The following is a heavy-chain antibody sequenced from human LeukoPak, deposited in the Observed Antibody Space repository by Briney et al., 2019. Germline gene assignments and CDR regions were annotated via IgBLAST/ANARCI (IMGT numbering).Heavy chain of an antibody. Sequence: NPSETLSLTCAVYGGSFSGYYWSWIRQPPGKGLEWIGEINHSGSTNYNPSLKSRVTISVDTSKNQFSLKLSSVTAADTAVYYCARERHDYGDFDYWGQGTLVTVSS. CDR1: GGSFSGYY. CDR3: ARERHDYGDFDY. V-gene: IGHV4-34*01. J-gene: IGHJ4*02. D-gene: IGHD4-17*01. CDR2: INHSGST.